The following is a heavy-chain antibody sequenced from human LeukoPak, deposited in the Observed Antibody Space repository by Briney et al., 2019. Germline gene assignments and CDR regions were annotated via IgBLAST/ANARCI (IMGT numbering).Heavy chain of an antibody. J-gene: IGHJ6*03. Sequence: SETLSLTCTVSGGSISSSSYYWGWIRQPPGKGLERIGRIYYSGITYYNPSLKSRVTISVDTAKNQFSLKLRSVTADDTAVYYCARQGSGYPYYYYYYMDVWGKGTTVTVSS. CDR1: GGSISSSSYY. V-gene: IGHV4-39*01. CDR2: IYYSGIT. CDR3: ARQGSGYPYYYYYYMDV. D-gene: IGHD3-22*01.